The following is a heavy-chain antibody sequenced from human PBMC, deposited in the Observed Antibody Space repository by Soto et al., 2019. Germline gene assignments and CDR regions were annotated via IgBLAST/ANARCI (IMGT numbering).Heavy chain of an antibody. CDR2: IYHSGST. Sequence: QLQLQESGAGLVKPSQTLSLTCAVSGGSISSGGYSWGWIRQPPGKVLEWIGYIYHSGSTYYIPSIKSRVTISVDRSKTQFSLKPTSLTAADTAVYYCARVPTPWGQGTMVTVSS. CDR1: GGSISSGGYS. CDR3: ARVPTP. V-gene: IGHV4-30-2*01. J-gene: IGHJ3*01.